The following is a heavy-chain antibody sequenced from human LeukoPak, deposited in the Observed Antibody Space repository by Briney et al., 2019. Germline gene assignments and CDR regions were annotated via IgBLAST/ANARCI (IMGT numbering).Heavy chain of an antibody. CDR3: ALGWDSSGTNWFDP. CDR1: GGSISSGDYY. D-gene: IGHD3-22*01. CDR2: IYYSGST. J-gene: IGHJ5*02. Sequence: ASETLSLTCTVSGGSISSGDYYWSWIRQPPGKGLEWIGYIYYSGSTYYNPSLKSRVTISVDTSKNQFSLKLSSVTAADTAVYYCALGWDSSGTNWFDPWGQGTLVTVSS. V-gene: IGHV4-30-4*01.